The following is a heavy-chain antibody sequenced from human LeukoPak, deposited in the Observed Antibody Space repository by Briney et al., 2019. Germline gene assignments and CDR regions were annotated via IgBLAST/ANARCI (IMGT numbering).Heavy chain of an antibody. CDR2: IYYSGST. D-gene: IGHD5-24*01. Sequence: SETLSLTCTVSGGSISSYYWSWIRQPPGKGLEWIGYIYYSGSTNYNPSLKSRVTISVDTSKDQFSLKLSSVTAADTAVYYCATRGARWLQLGYWGQGTLVTVSS. J-gene: IGHJ4*02. V-gene: IGHV4-59*12. CDR1: GGSISSYY. CDR3: ATRGARWLQLGY.